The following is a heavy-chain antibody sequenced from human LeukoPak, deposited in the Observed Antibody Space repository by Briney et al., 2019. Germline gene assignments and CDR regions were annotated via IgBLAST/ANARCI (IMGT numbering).Heavy chain of an antibody. CDR1: GFTVSSSF. V-gene: IGHV3-66*01. CDR3: ARSARYSGTYSASDP. D-gene: IGHD1-26*01. CDR2: IYSGGAT. J-gene: IGHJ5*02. Sequence: PGGSLRLSCAASGFTVSSSFMSWFRRAPGKGLEWVSVIYSGGATYYADSVKGRFAISRDNSKNTLFLQMNSLRVEDTAVYYCARSARYSGTYSASDPWGQGTLVTDSS.